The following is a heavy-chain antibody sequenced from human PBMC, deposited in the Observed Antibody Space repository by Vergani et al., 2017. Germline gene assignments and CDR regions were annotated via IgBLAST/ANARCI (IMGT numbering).Heavy chain of an antibody. D-gene: IGHD6-19*01. Sequence: EVQLVQSGAEVKKPGESLKISCKGSGSSFTSYWIGWVRQMPGKGLEWMGIIYPGDSDTRYSPSFQGQVTISADKSISTAYLQWSSLKASDTAMYYCARQGETYSRGWDTYYYYGMDVWGQGTTVTVSS. CDR2: IYPGDSDT. J-gene: IGHJ6*02. CDR3: ARQGETYSRGWDTYYYYGMDV. V-gene: IGHV5-51*01. CDR1: GSSFTSYW.